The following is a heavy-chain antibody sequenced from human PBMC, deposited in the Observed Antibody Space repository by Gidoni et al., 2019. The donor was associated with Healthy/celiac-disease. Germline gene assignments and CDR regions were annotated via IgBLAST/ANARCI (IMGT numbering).Heavy chain of an antibody. CDR2: IYTSGST. D-gene: IGHD3-3*01. V-gene: IGHV4-4*07. Sequence: QLQLQESGPGLVKPSETLSLTCTVSGGSISSYYWSWIRQPAGKGLEWIGRIYTSGSTNYNPSLKSRVTMSVDTSKNQFSLKLSSGTAADTAVYYCARERLRFLEWHYREGFDPWGQGTLVTVSS. J-gene: IGHJ5*02. CDR3: ARERLRFLEWHYREGFDP. CDR1: GGSISSYY.